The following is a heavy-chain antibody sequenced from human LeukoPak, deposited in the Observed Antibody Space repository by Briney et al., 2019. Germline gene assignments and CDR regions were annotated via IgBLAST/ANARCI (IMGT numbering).Heavy chain of an antibody. V-gene: IGHV3-48*03. J-gene: IGHJ4*02. D-gene: IGHD3-22*01. CDR2: ISSSGSTI. Sequence: GGSLRLSCAASGFTFSSYEMNWVRQAPGKGLEWVSYISSSGSTIYYADSVKGRFTISRDNAKNSLYLQMNSLRAEDTAVYYCAGEYDRSYYFDYWGQGTLVTVSS. CDR3: AGEYDRSYYFDY. CDR1: GFTFSSYE.